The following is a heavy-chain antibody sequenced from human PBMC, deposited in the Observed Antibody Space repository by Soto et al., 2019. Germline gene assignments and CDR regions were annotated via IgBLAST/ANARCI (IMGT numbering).Heavy chain of an antibody. D-gene: IGHD3-3*01. V-gene: IGHV3-33*01. Sequence: PGGSLRLSCAASGFTFSSYGMHWVRQAPGKGLEWVAVIWYDGSNKYYADSVKGRFTISRDNSKNTLYLQMNSLRAEDTAVYYCARDYNAIFWSGYYSIGYFDYWGQGTLVTVSS. J-gene: IGHJ4*02. CDR3: ARDYNAIFWSGYYSIGYFDY. CDR1: GFTFSSYG. CDR2: IWYDGSNK.